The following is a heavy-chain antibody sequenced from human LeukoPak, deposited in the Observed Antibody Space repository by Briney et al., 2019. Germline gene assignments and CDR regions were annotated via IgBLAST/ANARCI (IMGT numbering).Heavy chain of an antibody. V-gene: IGHV1-18*01. J-gene: IGHJ4*02. Sequence: ASVEVSCKASGYTFTSYGISWVRQAPGQGLEWMGWISAYNGNTNYAQKLQGRVTMTTDTSTSTAYMELRSLRSDDTAVYYCARGWRAYDFWSGYYTWGQGTLVTVSS. CDR1: GYTFTSYG. D-gene: IGHD3-3*01. CDR3: ARGWRAYDFWSGYYT. CDR2: ISAYNGNT.